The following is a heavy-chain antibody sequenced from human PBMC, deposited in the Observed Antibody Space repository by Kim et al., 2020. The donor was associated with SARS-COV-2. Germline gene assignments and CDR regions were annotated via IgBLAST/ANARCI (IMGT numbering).Heavy chain of an antibody. V-gene: IGHV4-34*01. CDR2: INPSGTT. Sequence: SETLSLTCAVYVGSFADSFWTWIRQPPGEGLEWIGEINPSGTTNYNPSLGSRVTMSVDISKNQFSLRLNSVTAADTAVYYCARRTRDDYNLNWYFDLWGRGTLVTVSS. CDR1: VGSFADSF. J-gene: IGHJ2*01. D-gene: IGHD4-4*01. CDR3: ARRTRDDYNLNWYFDL.